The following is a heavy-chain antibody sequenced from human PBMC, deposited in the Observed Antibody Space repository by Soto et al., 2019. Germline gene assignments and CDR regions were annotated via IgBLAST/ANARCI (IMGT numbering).Heavy chain of an antibody. CDR3: AVSVRNSGYDLDY. V-gene: IGHV2-5*02. CDR2: IFWDDDK. D-gene: IGHD5-12*01. Sequence: QITLKESGPPLVEPTQTLTLTCTFSGFSLSTYGVGVCWIRQPPGKALEWLAIIFWDDDKRYSPSLKNRVTITQDTSKAQLVITMTNMDPVDTDIYFCAVSVRNSGYDLDYWGQGILISVSS. J-gene: IGHJ4*02. CDR1: GFSLSTYGVG.